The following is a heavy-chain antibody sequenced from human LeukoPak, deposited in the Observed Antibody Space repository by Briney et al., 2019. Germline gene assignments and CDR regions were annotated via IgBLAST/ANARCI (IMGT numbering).Heavy chain of an antibody. J-gene: IGHJ5*02. Sequence: GGSLRLSCAASGFTFSSYGMHWVRQAPGKGLEWVAFIRYDGSNKYYADSVKGRFTISRDNSKNTLSLQMNSLRAEDTAVYYCAKDGDPNYDILTGYYLDPHNWFDPWGQGTLVTVSS. CDR1: GFTFSSYG. CDR3: AKDGDPNYDILTGYYLDPHNWFDP. V-gene: IGHV3-30*02. D-gene: IGHD3-9*01. CDR2: IRYDGSNK.